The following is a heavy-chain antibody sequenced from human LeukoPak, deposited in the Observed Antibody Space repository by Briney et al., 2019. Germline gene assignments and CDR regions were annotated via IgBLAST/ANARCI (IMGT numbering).Heavy chain of an antibody. CDR1: GFTFSNYY. CDR2: IKQDGSDK. V-gene: IGHV3-7*01. J-gene: IGHJ6*03. CDR3: ARGVRIVAGKFRRDYYMDV. Sequence: GGSLRLSCAASGFTFSNYYMSWVRQAPGKGLEWVASIKQDGSDKYYVDSVKGRFTISRDNAKNSLYLQMNSLRAEDTAVYYCARGVRIVAGKFRRDYYMDVWGKGTTVTISS. D-gene: IGHD6-19*01.